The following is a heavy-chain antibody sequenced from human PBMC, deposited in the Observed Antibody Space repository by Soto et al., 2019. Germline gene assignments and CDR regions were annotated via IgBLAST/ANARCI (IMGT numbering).Heavy chain of an antibody. CDR2: INPDGRSI. V-gene: IGHV3-74*01. J-gene: IGHJ4*01. D-gene: IGHD3-10*01. CDR1: GFTFSSYW. Sequence: PGGSLRLSCAASGFTFSSYWMHWVRQAPGKGLAWVSRINPDGRSISDADSVKGRFTISRDNAKNTLYLQMNSLTTEDTAVYYCARAGSYPFDYWGHGTLVTVSS. CDR3: ARAGSYPFDY.